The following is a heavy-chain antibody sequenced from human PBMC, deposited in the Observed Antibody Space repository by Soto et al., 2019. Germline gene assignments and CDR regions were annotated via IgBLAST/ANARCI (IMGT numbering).Heavy chain of an antibody. J-gene: IGHJ3*02. CDR1: GYTFTSYG. D-gene: IGHD3-3*01. CDR3: ARYETKPNGFLEWLLSNDAFDI. CDR2: ISAYNGNT. V-gene: IGHV1-18*01. Sequence: ASVKVSCKASGYTFTSYGISWVRQAPGQGLEWMGWISAYNGNTNYAQKLQGRVTMTTDTSTSTAYTELRSLRSDDTAVYYCARYETKPNGFLEWLLSNDAFDIWGQGTMVTVSS.